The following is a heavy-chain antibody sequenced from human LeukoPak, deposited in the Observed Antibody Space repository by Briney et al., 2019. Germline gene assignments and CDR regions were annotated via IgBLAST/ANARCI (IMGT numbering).Heavy chain of an antibody. V-gene: IGHV3-7*01. CDR3: ARESCSSTSCCTSEYFEH. J-gene: IGHJ1*01. D-gene: IGHD2-2*02. CDR1: GFTFSSYW. CDR2: IKQDGSEK. Sequence: GGSLRLSCAASGFTFSSYWMSWVRQAPGKGLGWVANIKQDGSEKYYVDSVKGRFTISRDNAKNSLYLQMNSLRAEDTAVYYCARESCSSTSCCTSEYFEHWGQGTLVTVSS.